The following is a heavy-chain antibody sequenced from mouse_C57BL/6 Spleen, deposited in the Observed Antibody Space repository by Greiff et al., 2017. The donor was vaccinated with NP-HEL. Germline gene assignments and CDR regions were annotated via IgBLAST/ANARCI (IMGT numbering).Heavy chain of an antibody. CDR1: GYTFTSYW. Sequence: QVQLQQPGAELVMPGASVKLSCKASGYTFTSYWMHWVKQRPGQGLEWIGEIDPSDSYTNYNQKFKGKSTLPVDKSSSTAYMQLSSLTSADSAVFECARCGLLGDWYLDDWGKGTSVTVSS. J-gene: IGHJ1*03. CDR3: ARCGLLGDWYLDD. V-gene: IGHV1-69*01. CDR2: IDPSDSYT. D-gene: IGHD2-3*01.